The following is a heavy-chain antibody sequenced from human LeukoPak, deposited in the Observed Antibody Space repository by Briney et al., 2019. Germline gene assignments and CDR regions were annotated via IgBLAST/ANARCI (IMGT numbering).Heavy chain of an antibody. J-gene: IGHJ4*02. Sequence: GGSLRLSCAASGFTVSSNYMSWVRQAPGKGLEWVSAIRGSGGSTYYADSVKGRFTISRDNSKNTLYLQMNSLRAEDTAVYYCAKSELGGDFDYWGQGTLVTVSS. CDR2: IRGSGGST. CDR3: AKSELGGDFDY. CDR1: GFTVSSNY. V-gene: IGHV3-23*01. D-gene: IGHD1-14*01.